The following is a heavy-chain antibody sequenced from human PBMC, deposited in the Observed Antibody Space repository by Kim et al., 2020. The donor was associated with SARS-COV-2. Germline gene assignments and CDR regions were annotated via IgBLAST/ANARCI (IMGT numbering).Heavy chain of an antibody. V-gene: IGHV1-18*01. Sequence: YAQKLQGRVTMTTDTSTSTAYMELRSLRSDDTAVYYCARAQLVARGGFDPWGQGTLVTVSS. D-gene: IGHD2-21*01. CDR3: ARAQLVARGGFDP. J-gene: IGHJ5*02.